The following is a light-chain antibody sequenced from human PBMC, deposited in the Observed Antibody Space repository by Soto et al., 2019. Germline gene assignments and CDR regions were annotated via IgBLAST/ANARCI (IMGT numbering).Light chain of an antibody. V-gene: IGKV3-20*01. CDR2: GAS. CDR1: QSVSSSY. CDR3: QQYGSSPPT. J-gene: IGKJ5*01. Sequence: EIVLTPSPGPPAFSPGERATPSRRASQSVSSSYLAWYQQKPGQAPRLLIYGASSRATGIPDRFSGSGSGTDFTLTISRLEPEDFAVYYCQQYGSSPPTFGQGTRLEIK.